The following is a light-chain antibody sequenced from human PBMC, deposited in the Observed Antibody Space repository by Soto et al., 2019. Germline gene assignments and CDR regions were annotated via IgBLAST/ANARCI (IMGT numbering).Light chain of an antibody. V-gene: IGKV3-20*01. CDR2: GAS. J-gene: IGKJ1*01. Sequence: LTRSPGTLSLSQGEKATLSCSASQSVSSSYLAWYRQKPGQAPRLLIYGASSRATGIPDRFSGSGSGTDFTLTVSRLEPEDFAVYYCQQFGSSSWTFGQGTKVDIK. CDR1: QSVSSSY. CDR3: QQFGSSSWT.